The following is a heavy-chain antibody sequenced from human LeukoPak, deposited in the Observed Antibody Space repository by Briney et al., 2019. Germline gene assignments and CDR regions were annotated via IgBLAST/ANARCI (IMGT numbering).Heavy chain of an antibody. D-gene: IGHD3-9*01. CDR2: ISSSSYI. CDR3: ASLSVLRYFDWLFEDAFDI. J-gene: IGHJ3*02. V-gene: IGHV3-21*01. CDR1: GFTFSSYS. Sequence: GGSLRLSCAASGFTFSSYSMNWVRQAPGKGLEWVSSISSSSYIYYADSVKGRFTISRDNAKNSLYLQMNSLRAEDTAVYYCASLSVLRYFDWLFEDAFDIWGQGTMVTVSS.